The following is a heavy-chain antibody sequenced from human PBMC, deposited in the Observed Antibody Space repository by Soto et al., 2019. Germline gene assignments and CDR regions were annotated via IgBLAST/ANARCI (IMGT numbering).Heavy chain of an antibody. CDR3: ASLKGYGSGSYYSN. D-gene: IGHD3-10*01. CDR2: IYYTGST. V-gene: IGHV4-31*03. CDR1: GGSISSGVYH. Sequence: QVQLQESGPGLVKPSQTLSLTCTVSGGSISSGVYHWSWIRQHPRKGLEWIGYIYYTGSTYYNPSLKRRVTIAGDRSRNQFSLKLSSVTAADTAVYYCASLKGYGSGSYYSNWGQGTLVTVSS. J-gene: IGHJ4*02.